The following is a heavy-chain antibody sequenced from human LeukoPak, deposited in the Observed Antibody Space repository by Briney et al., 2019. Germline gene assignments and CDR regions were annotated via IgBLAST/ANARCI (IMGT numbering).Heavy chain of an antibody. J-gene: IGHJ4*02. D-gene: IGHD3-10*01. V-gene: IGHV3-53*01. CDR2: IYGGGST. CDR3: ARGNYYGSGSYD. Sequence: GGSLRLSCAASGFTVSSNYMSWVRQAPGKGLEWVSVIYGGGSTYYADSVKGRFTISRDNSKNTLYLQVNSLRAEDTAVYYCARGNYYGSGSYDWGQGTLVTVSS. CDR1: GFTVSSNY.